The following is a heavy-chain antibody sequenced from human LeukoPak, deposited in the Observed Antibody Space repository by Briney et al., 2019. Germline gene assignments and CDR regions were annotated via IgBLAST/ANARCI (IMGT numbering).Heavy chain of an antibody. D-gene: IGHD3-16*02. CDR1: GGTFSSYG. CDR2: IIPIFGTA. V-gene: IGHV1-69*06. J-gene: IGHJ4*02. CDR3: ARDYDYVWGSYRPFDY. Sequence: SVKVSCKASGGTFSSYGISWVRQAPGQGLEWMGGIIPIFGTANYAQKFQGRVTITADKSTSTAYMELRSLRSDDTAVYYCARDYDYVWGSYRPFDYWGQGTLVTVSS.